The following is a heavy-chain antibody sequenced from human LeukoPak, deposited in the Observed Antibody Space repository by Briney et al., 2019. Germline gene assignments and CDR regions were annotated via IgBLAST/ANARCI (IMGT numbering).Heavy chain of an antibody. D-gene: IGHD6-19*01. CDR3: AREAYGSGHRYSDF. CDR2: INGDGNNV. CDR1: GFTFNNYW. J-gene: IGHJ4*02. Sequence: GGSLRLSCAASGFTFNNYWLHWVRQVPGKGLMWVSRINGDGNNVNYADSVKGRFTISRDNAKNTLHLQMNSLRTEDTAMYFCAREAYGSGHRYSDFWGQGTLVTVSS. V-gene: IGHV3-74*01.